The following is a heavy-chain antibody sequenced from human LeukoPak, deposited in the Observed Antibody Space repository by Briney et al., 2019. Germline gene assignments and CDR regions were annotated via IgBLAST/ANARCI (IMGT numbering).Heavy chain of an antibody. Sequence: ASVKVSCKASGYTFTSYAMHWVRQAPGQRLEWMGWINAGNGNTKYSQKFQGRVTLTRDTSATTAYMELSSLRSGDTAVYYCATSEEGRWGQGTLVTVSS. V-gene: IGHV1-3*01. J-gene: IGHJ4*02. CDR3: ATSEEGR. CDR1: GYTFTSYA. CDR2: INAGNGNT. D-gene: IGHD2-15*01.